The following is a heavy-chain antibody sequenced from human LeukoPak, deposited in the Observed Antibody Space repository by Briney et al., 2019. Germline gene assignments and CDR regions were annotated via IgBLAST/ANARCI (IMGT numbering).Heavy chain of an antibody. D-gene: IGHD4-17*01. CDR3: AKEAGQDYGALDAFDV. Sequence: GGSLRLSCAASGFTFSIYSMNWVRQAPGKGLEWVSSIGGSSSSLYYAESVKGRFTISRDNARNSLYLQMNSLRAEDTAVYYCAKEAGQDYGALDAFDVWGQGTMVTVSS. J-gene: IGHJ3*01. CDR2: IGGSSSSL. CDR1: GFTFSIYS. V-gene: IGHV3-21*01.